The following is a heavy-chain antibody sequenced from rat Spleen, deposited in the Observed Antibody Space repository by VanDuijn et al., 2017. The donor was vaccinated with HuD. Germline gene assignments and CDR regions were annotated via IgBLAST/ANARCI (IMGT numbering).Heavy chain of an antibody. CDR3: ARHWGY. CDR2: ITYDGSST. CDR1: GFTFSNYD. V-gene: IGHV5-7*01. J-gene: IGHJ2*01. D-gene: IGHD4-6*01. Sequence: EVQLVESGGGLVQPGRSLKLSCAASGFTFSNYDMAWVRQAPTKGLEWVAIITYDGSSTYYRDSVKGRFTISRDNVESTLYLQMDSLRSEDTATYDWARHWGYWGQGVMVTVSS.